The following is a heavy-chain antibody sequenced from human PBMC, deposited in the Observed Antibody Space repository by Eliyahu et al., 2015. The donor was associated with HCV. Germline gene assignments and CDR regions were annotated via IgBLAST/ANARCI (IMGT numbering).Heavy chain of an antibody. CDR1: GFPFXXYA. CDR2: ISWNSGSI. Sequence: EVQLVESGGGLXQPGRSLRLSCAASGFPFXXYAXXGVRQXPGKGLEXVSGISWNSGSIGYADSVKGRFTISRDNAKNSLYLQMNSLRAEDTALYYCAKEVVVAATGGHYYYYGMDVWGQGTTVTVSS. CDR3: AKEVVVAATGGHYYYYGMDV. V-gene: IGHV3-9*01. D-gene: IGHD2-15*01. J-gene: IGHJ6*02.